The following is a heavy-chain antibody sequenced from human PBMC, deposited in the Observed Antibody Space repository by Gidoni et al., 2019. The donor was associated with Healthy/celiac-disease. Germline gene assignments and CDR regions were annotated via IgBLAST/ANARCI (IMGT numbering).Heavy chain of an antibody. CDR2: ISGSGGST. V-gene: IGHV3-23*01. CDR3: AKPTYYYYDSSGYPVDY. Sequence: EVQLLESGGGLVQPGGSLRLSCAASGFTFSSYAMRWVRPAPGKGLEWVSAISGSGGSTYYADSVKGRFTISRDNSKNTLYLQMNSLRAEDTAVYYCAKPTYYYYDSSGYPVDYWGQGTLVTVSS. CDR1: GFTFSSYA. J-gene: IGHJ4*02. D-gene: IGHD3-22*01.